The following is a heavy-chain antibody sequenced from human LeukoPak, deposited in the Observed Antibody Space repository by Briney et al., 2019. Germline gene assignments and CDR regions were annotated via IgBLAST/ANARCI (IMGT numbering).Heavy chain of an antibody. J-gene: IGHJ4*02. CDR3: AKRSPMVTDRCDY. D-gene: IGHD4/OR15-4a*01. CDR2: INSDGSST. CDR1: GFTFSSYW. Sequence: GGSLRLSCAASGFTFSSYWMHWVRQAPGKGLVWVSRINSDGSSTTYADSVKGRFTISRDNAKNTLYLQMNSLRAEDTAVYYCAKRSPMVTDRCDYWGQGTLVTVSS. V-gene: IGHV3-74*03.